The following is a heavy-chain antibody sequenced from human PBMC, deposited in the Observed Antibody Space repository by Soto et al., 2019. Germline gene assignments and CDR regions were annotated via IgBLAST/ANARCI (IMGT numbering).Heavy chain of an antibody. CDR1: GFTFSNNA. D-gene: IGHD3-10*01. Sequence: GSLRLSCAASGFTFSNNAMSWVRQAPGKGLELVSIVTNTGGDKLYADSVKGRFIISRDNSKNTLYLQMNSLRAEDTAIYYCAGASGESYPGSRVFVAWGQGTRVTVSS. CDR2: VTNTGGDK. V-gene: IGHV3-23*01. J-gene: IGHJ4*02. CDR3: AGASGESYPGSRVFVA.